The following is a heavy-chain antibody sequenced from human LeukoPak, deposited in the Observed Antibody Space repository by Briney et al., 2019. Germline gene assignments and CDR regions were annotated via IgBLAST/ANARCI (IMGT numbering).Heavy chain of an antibody. V-gene: IGHV1-2*02. CDR2: INPNSGGT. CDR1: GYTFTGYY. CDR3: AVDYSNYVVGYYFDY. D-gene: IGHD4-11*01. Sequence: ASVNVSCKASGYTFTGYYMHWVRQAPGQGLEWMGWINPNSGGTNYAQKFQGRVTMTRDTSLNTAYMELSRLRSDDTAVYYCAVDYSNYVVGYYFDYWGQGTLVTVSS. J-gene: IGHJ4*02.